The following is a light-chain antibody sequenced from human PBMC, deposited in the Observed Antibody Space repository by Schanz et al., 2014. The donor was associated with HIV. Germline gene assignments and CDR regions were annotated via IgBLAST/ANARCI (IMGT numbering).Light chain of an antibody. Sequence: QSVLTQPPSVSGAPGQRVTISCTGTRSNIGTGFDVHWYQLLPGTAPKVLIFANTHRPSGVPDRFSGSKSGTSASLAITGFQAEDEADYYCQSFDSSLSAVVFGGGTKLTVL. CDR1: RSNIGTGFD. V-gene: IGLV1-40*01. CDR3: QSFDSSLSAVV. CDR2: ANT. J-gene: IGLJ2*01.